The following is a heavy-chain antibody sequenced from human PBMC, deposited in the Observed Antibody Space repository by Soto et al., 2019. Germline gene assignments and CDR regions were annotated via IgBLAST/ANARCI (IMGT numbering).Heavy chain of an antibody. Sequence: SETLSVTCTVSGGSISSSSYYWGWIRQPPGKGLEWIGSIYYSGSTYYNPSLKSRVTISVDTSKNQFSLKLSSVTAADTAVYYCARQTRITMVRGVIITGYYGMDVWGQGTTVTVSS. CDR1: GGSISSSSYY. CDR2: IYYSGST. CDR3: ARQTRITMVRGVIITGYYGMDV. V-gene: IGHV4-39*01. D-gene: IGHD3-10*01. J-gene: IGHJ6*02.